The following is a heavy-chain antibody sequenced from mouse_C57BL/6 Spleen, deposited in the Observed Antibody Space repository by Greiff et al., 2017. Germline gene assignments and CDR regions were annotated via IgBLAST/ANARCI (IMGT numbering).Heavy chain of an antibody. J-gene: IGHJ2*01. CDR3: ARSLYGYDGDY. CDR1: GYTFTSYW. CDR2: IDPSDSDT. V-gene: IGHV1-52*01. D-gene: IGHD2-2*01. Sequence: QVQLQQPGAELVRPGSSVKLSCKASGYTFTSYWMHWVKQRPIQGLEWIGNIDPSDSDTHYNQKFKDKATLTVDKSSSTAYMQLSSLTSEDSAVYYCARSLYGYDGDYWGQGTTLTVSS.